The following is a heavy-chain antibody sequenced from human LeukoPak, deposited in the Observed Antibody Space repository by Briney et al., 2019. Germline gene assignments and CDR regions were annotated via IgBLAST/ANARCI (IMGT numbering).Heavy chain of an antibody. CDR3: ADLKTFPRDYFDY. V-gene: IGHV3-30*02. CDR2: IRYDGSNK. J-gene: IGHJ4*02. Sequence: PGGSLRLSCAASGFTFSSYGMHWVRQAPGKGLEWVAFIRYDGSNKYYADSVKGRFTISRDHSKNTLYLQMNSLRAEDTAVYYCADLKTFPRDYFDYWGQGTLVTVSS. CDR1: GFTFSSYG.